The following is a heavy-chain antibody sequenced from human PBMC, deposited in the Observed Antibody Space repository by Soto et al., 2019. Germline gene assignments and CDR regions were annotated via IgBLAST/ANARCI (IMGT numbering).Heavy chain of an antibody. V-gene: IGHV1-46*01. CDR2: INPSGGST. J-gene: IGHJ6*02. Sequence: GASVKVSCKASGYTFTSYYMHWVRQAPGQGLEWMGIINPSGGSTSYAQKFQGRVTMTRDTSTSTVYMELSSLRSEDTAVYYCARARGYYDSRGYLLGPGMDVWGQGTTVTVSS. CDR3: ARARGYYDSRGYLLGPGMDV. CDR1: GYTFTSYY. D-gene: IGHD3-22*01.